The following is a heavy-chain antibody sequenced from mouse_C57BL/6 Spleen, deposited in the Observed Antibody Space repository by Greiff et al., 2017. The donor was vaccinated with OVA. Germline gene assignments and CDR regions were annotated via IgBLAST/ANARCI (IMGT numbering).Heavy chain of an antibody. V-gene: IGHV5-17*01. CDR3: ARPYYDYDVDGYFDY. Sequence: EVNVVESGGGLVKPGGSLKLSCAASGFTFSDYGMPWVRQAPEKGLEWVAYISSGSSTIYYADTVKGRFTISRDNAKNTLFLQMTSLSSEDTAMYYCARPYYDYDVDGYFDYWGQGTTLTVSS. D-gene: IGHD2-4*01. CDR2: ISSGSSTI. J-gene: IGHJ2*01. CDR1: GFTFSDYG.